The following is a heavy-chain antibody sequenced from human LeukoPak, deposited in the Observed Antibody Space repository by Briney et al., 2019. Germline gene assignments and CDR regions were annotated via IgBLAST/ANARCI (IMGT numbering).Heavy chain of an antibody. V-gene: IGHV3-66*01. CDR1: GFTVSYNY. CDR2: IYRGGNT. J-gene: IGHJ3*02. Sequence: GGSLRLSCAASGFTVSYNYMNWVRQAPGEGLEWVSVIYRGGNTYYADSVKGRFIISRDNSKNTLYLDMNSLRAEDTAVYYCAKVGDTMILAGAFDIWGQGTMVTVSS. CDR3: AKVGDTMILAGAFDI. D-gene: IGHD3-22*01.